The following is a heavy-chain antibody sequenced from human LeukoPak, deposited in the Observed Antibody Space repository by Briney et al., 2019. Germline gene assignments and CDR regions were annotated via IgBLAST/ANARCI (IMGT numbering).Heavy chain of an antibody. D-gene: IGHD2-15*01. CDR2: IIPILGIA. Sequence: SVKVSCKASGGTFSGYAISWVRQAPGQGLEWMGRIIPILGIANYAQKFQGRVTITADKSTSTAYMELSSLRSEDTAVYYCASSLVGLYYFDSWGQGTLVTVSS. J-gene: IGHJ4*02. CDR3: ASSLVGLYYFDS. V-gene: IGHV1-69*04. CDR1: GGTFSGYA.